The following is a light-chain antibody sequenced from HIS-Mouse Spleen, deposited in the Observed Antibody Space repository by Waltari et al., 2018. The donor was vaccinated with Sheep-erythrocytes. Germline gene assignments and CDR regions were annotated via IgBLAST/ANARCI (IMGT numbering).Light chain of an antibody. Sequence: QSALTQPRSVSGSPGQSVTISCTGTSSDVGGYNYVSWYQHHPGKAPKLMIYDVSKRPAGVPAPFSRSKAGTTDSLTISGLQAEDEADYYRCSYAGSYNHVFATGTKVTVL. J-gene: IGLJ1*01. CDR1: SSDVGGYNY. CDR2: DVS. CDR3: CSYAGSYNHV. V-gene: IGLV2-11*01.